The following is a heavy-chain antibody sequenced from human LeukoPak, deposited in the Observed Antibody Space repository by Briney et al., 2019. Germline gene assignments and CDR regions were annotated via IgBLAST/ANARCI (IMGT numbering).Heavy chain of an antibody. V-gene: IGHV4-39*07. Sequence: SETLSLTCTVSGGSISSSSYYWGWIRQPPGKGLEWIGSIYYSGSTYYNPSLKSRVTISVDTSKNQFSLKLSSVTAADTAVCYCARDDPSSGYLYWGQGTLVTVSS. CDR3: ARDDPSSGYLY. CDR2: IYYSGST. J-gene: IGHJ4*02. CDR1: GGSISSSSYY. D-gene: IGHD3-22*01.